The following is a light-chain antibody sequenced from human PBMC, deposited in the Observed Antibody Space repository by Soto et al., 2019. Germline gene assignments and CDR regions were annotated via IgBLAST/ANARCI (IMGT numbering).Light chain of an antibody. CDR3: QQYSDSSGA. CDR2: DAS. V-gene: IGKV1-5*01. CDR1: QSIGTW. J-gene: IGKJ1*01. Sequence: DLQVTQSPSTLSASVGDSVTIXXGASQSIGTWLAWYQQKPGKAPXLLIFDASTLESGVPSRFSGSGSGTDFTLTISSLQPDDFATYYCQQYSDSSGAFGQGTKVDI.